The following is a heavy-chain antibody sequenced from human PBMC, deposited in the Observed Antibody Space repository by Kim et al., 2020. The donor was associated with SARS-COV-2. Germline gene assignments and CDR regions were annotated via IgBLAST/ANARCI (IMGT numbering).Heavy chain of an antibody. Sequence: GGSLRLSCAASGFTFSSYSMNWVRQAPGKGLEWVSYISSSSSTIYYADSVKGRFTISRDNAKNSLYLQMNSLRDEDTAVYYCARDSGYYDSSGYYYGGSSSPTGAEYFQHWGQGTLVTVSS. CDR3: ARDSGYYDSSGYYYGGSSSPTGAEYFQH. D-gene: IGHD3-22*01. V-gene: IGHV3-48*02. J-gene: IGHJ1*01. CDR2: ISSSSSTI. CDR1: GFTFSSYS.